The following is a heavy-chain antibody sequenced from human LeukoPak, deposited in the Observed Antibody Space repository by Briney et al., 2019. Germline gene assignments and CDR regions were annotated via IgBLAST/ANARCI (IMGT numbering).Heavy chain of an antibody. V-gene: IGHV3-49*03. Sequence: GGSLRLSCTASGFTFGDYAMSWFRQAPGKGLEWVGFIRSKAYGGTTEYAASVKGRFTISRDDSKSIAYLQMNSLKTEDTAVYYCTAAYSSSSYYYYYMDVWGKGTTVTVSS. CDR1: GFTFGDYA. CDR2: IRSKAYGGTT. CDR3: TAAYSSSSYYYYYMDV. D-gene: IGHD6-6*01. J-gene: IGHJ6*03.